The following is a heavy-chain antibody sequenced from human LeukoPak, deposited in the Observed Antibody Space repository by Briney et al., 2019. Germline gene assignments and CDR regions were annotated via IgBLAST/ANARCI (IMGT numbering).Heavy chain of an antibody. CDR2: MYYSGST. V-gene: IGHV4-61*01. CDR1: GGSVSSGNNY. CDR3: ARGGSESPYYFEY. D-gene: IGHD1-26*01. Sequence: SETLSLTCSVSGGSVSSGNNYWNWIRQPPGKGLEWIGYMYYSGSTHYNPSLRSRVTISVDRSKNQFSLNLSSVTAADTAVYYCARGGSESPYYFEYWGQGTLFTVSS. J-gene: IGHJ4*02.